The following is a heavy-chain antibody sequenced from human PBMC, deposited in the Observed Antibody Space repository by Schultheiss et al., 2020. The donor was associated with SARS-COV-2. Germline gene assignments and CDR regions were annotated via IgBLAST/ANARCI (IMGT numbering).Heavy chain of an antibody. CDR2: ISGSGGST. Sequence: GESLKISCAASGSTFSGYWMNWVRQAPGKGLEWVSAISGSGGSTYYADSVKGRFTISRDNSKNTLYLQMNSLRAEDTAVYYCAKDLKNAGDAFDIWGQGTMVTVAS. CDR3: AKDLKNAGDAFDI. CDR1: GSTFSGYW. J-gene: IGHJ3*02. V-gene: IGHV3-23*01.